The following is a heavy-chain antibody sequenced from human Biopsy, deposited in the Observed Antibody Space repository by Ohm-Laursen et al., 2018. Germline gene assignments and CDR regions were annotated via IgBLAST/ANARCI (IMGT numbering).Heavy chain of an antibody. CDR2: ISDTGTT. D-gene: IGHD6-6*01. Sequence: TLSLTCTVSGGSIGGSGDYWSWIRQPPGKGLEWIGYISDTGTTNYNPSLRGRVAMSVDTSKKQLSLKVRSVTAADTAVYYCARGEYSSSIFDHWGQGTLVTVSS. J-gene: IGHJ4*02. V-gene: IGHV4-61*08. CDR3: ARGEYSSSIFDH. CDR1: GGSIGGSGDY.